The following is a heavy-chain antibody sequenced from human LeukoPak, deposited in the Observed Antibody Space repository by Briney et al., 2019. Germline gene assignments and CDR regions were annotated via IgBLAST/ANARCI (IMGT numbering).Heavy chain of an antibody. D-gene: IGHD3-16*01. Sequence: GGSLRLSCAASGFTFSDFYMSWIRQAPGKGLEWVSFISTSNTYTNYADSVKGRFTISRDNAKNSLYLQMNSLRAEDTAVYYCARVGSIVSGREEGFDYWGQGTLVTVSS. J-gene: IGHJ4*02. CDR1: GFTFSDFY. V-gene: IGHV3-11*06. CDR2: ISTSNTYT. CDR3: ARVGSIVSGREEGFDY.